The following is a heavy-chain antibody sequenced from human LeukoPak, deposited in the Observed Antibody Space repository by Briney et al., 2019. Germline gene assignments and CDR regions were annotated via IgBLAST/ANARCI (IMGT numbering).Heavy chain of an antibody. Sequence: ASVKVSCKASGYTFNSYAMNWVRQAPGQGLECLGWINTNTGNPTYAQGFTGRFVFSLDTSVSTAYLQISSLKAEDTGVYYCAREVAPGGFDYWGQGTLVTVSS. CDR1: GYTFNSYA. J-gene: IGHJ4*02. V-gene: IGHV7-4-1*02. CDR2: INTNTGNP. D-gene: IGHD4-23*01. CDR3: AREVAPGGFDY.